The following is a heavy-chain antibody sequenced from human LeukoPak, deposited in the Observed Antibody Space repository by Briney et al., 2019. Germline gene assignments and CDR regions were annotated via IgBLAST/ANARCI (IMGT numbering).Heavy chain of an antibody. CDR1: GFTVSSNY. CDR2: IYPGGST. D-gene: IGHD6-25*01. Sequence: GGSLRLSCAASGFTVSSNYMSWVRQAPGKGPECVSVIYPGGSTYYADSVKGRFTISRDDSKNTLYLQMNSLRAEDTAVYYCARESSGYYLDYWGQGALVTVSS. V-gene: IGHV3-53*01. CDR3: ARESSGYYLDY. J-gene: IGHJ4*02.